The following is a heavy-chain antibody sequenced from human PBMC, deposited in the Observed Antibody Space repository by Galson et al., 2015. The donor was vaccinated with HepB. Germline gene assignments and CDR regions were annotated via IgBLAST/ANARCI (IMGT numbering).Heavy chain of an antibody. D-gene: IGHD3-10*01. J-gene: IGHJ5*02. CDR2: MNPNSGNT. V-gene: IGHV1-8*01. CDR1: GYTFTSYD. Sequence: SVKVSCKASGYTFTSYDINWVRQATGQGLEWMGWMNPNSGNTGYAQKFQGRVTMTRNTSISTAYMELSSLRSEDTAVYYCARETVLWFRELVYWFDPWGQGTLVTVSS. CDR3: ARETVLWFRELVYWFDP.